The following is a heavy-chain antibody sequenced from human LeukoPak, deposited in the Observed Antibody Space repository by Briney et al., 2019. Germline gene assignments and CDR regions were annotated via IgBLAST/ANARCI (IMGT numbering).Heavy chain of an antibody. CDR1: GFTFSSYS. CDR2: ISSSSSYI. D-gene: IGHD6-19*01. J-gene: IGHJ4*02. CDR3: ARDGANESIAVAGTLDY. Sequence: GGSLRLSCAASGFTFSSYSMNWVRQAPGKGLEWVSSISSSSSYIYYADSVKGRFTISRDNAKNSLYLQMNSLRAEDTAVYYCARDGANESIAVAGTLDYWGQGTLVTVSS. V-gene: IGHV3-21*01.